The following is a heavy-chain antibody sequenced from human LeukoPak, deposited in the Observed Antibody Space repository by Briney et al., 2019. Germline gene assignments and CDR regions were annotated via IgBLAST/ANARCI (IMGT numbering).Heavy chain of an antibody. J-gene: IGHJ4*02. V-gene: IGHV4-4*07. Sequence: PSETLPLTCTVSGASIISYHWSWIRQPAGRGLEWIGRISTTGSTNYNPYIKSRVTMLVDTSKNQLSLKLNSLTAANTAVYYCAREVEMARQFDYWGQGTLVTVSS. CDR2: ISTTGST. CDR1: GASIISYH. CDR3: AREVEMARQFDY. D-gene: IGHD5-24*01.